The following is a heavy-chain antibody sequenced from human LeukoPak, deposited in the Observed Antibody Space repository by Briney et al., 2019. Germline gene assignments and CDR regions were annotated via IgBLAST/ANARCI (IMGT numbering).Heavy chain of an antibody. J-gene: IGHJ3*02. CDR3: AKSNGYGLVDI. CDR2: IYHSGGT. Sequence: PSETLSLTCTVSGDSISSNYWSWIRQPPGKGLEWIGYIYHSGGTSYNPSLKSRVTISLDTSRNQFSLKLTSVTAADTAVYYCAKSNGYGLVDIWGQGTMVTVSS. D-gene: IGHD3-10*01. CDR1: GDSISSNY. V-gene: IGHV4-59*12.